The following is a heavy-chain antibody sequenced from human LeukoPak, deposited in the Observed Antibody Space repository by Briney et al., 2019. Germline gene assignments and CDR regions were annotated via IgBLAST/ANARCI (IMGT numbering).Heavy chain of an antibody. CDR2: IYTSGST. Sequence: SQTLSLTCTVSGGSISSGSYYWSWIRQPAGKGLEWIGRIYTSGSTNYNPSLKSRVTISVDTSKNQFSLKLSSVTAADTAVYYCARESSGEYYFDYWGQGTLVTVSS. CDR1: GGSISSGSYY. J-gene: IGHJ4*02. V-gene: IGHV4-61*02. CDR3: ARESSGEYYFDY. D-gene: IGHD3-10*01.